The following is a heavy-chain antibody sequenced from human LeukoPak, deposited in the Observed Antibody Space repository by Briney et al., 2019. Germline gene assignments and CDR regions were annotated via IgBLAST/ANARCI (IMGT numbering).Heavy chain of an antibody. Sequence: SVKVSCKASGGTFSSYTISWVRQAPGQGLEWMGRIIPILGIANYAQKFQGRVTITADKSTSTAYMELSSLRSEDTAVYYCARDRIHSGGSCHKAYCGGDHYMDVWGKGTTVTVSS. V-gene: IGHV1-69*04. CDR1: GGTFSSYT. CDR3: ARDRIHSGGSCHKAYCGGDHYMDV. D-gene: IGHD2-21*01. J-gene: IGHJ6*03. CDR2: IIPILGIA.